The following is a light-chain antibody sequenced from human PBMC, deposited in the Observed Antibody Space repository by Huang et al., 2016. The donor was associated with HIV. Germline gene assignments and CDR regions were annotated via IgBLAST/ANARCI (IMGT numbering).Light chain of an antibody. V-gene: IGKV1-NL1*01. CDR1: QGISKS. CDR2: ATS. CDR3: QQYQSFPWT. J-gene: IGKJ1*01. Sequence: DIQMTQSPSSLSASVGDRVTIICRASQGISKSLAWYQQKPGKDPKLLLYATSNLESGVPSRFSGSGSGTHYTLTISTLQPEDLATYYCQQYQSFPWTFGQGTKVEI.